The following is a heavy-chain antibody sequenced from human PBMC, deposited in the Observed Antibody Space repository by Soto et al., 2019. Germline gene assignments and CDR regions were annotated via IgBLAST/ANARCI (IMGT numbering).Heavy chain of an antibody. V-gene: IGHV4-34*01. J-gene: IGHJ4*02. CDR1: GGSFTGYY. CDR3: ARGHGRFAH. CDR2: INHSGFT. Sequence: QVQLHQSGAGLLKPSETLSITCEVSGGSFTGYYWAWIRYPPGKGMERIGEINHSGFTNYNPSLTGRVTISLDTSRSQFSLKLDSLTAADTAFYFCARGHGRFAHWGQGTLVTVSS.